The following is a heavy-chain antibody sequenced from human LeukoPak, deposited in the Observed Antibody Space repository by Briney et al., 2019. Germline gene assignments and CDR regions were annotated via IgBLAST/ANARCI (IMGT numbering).Heavy chain of an antibody. Sequence: GGSLRLSCAASGFTFSSYAMSWVRQAPGKGLEWVSAISGSGGSTYYADSVKGRFTISRDNSKNTLYLQMNSLRAEDTAVYYCAKDYRGGYSYGYDYYMDVWGKGTTVTVSS. V-gene: IGHV3-23*01. CDR3: AKDYRGGYSYGYDYYMDV. CDR2: ISGSGGST. D-gene: IGHD5-18*01. J-gene: IGHJ6*03. CDR1: GFTFSSYA.